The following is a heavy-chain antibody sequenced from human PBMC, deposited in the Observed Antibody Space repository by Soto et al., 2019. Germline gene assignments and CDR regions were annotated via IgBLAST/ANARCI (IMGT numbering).Heavy chain of an antibody. CDR3: AKDKGSSGYYPEYFQH. Sequence: PGGSLRLSCAASGFTFDDYAMHWVRQAPGKGLEWVSGISWNSGSIGYADSVKGRFTISRDNAKNSLYLQMNSLRAEDTALYYCAKDKGSSGYYPEYFQHWGQGTLVTVSS. J-gene: IGHJ1*01. V-gene: IGHV3-9*01. CDR1: GFTFDDYA. CDR2: ISWNSGSI. D-gene: IGHD3-22*01.